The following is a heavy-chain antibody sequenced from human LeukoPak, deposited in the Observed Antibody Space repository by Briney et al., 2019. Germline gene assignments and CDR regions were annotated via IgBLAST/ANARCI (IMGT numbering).Heavy chain of an antibody. Sequence: GGSLRLSCSASGFTFSNFAMHWVSQAPGKGLEYVASVSTNGGSTYYVDSVKGRFTISRDNSKNTLHLQMNSLKSEDTAVYYCAKDEQWQYVSNYFDEWGQGALVTVSS. D-gene: IGHD6-19*01. CDR2: VSTNGGST. CDR1: GFTFSNFA. J-gene: IGHJ4*02. V-gene: IGHV3-64*04. CDR3: AKDEQWQYVSNYFDE.